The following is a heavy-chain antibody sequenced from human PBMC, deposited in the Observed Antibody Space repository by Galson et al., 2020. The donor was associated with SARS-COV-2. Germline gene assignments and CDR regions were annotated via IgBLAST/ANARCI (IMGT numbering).Heavy chain of an antibody. CDR2: INPADSDT. Sequence: GGSLRLSCKASGYNFPNSWIAWVRHMPGKGLEWMGIINPADSDTKYSPSFQGQVSISADKSINTAYLQWSSLRVSDSGIYYCARRPPEAPYCMVVWGQGTTVAVS. V-gene: IGHV5-51*01. CDR1: GYNFPNSW. CDR3: ARRPPEAPYCMVV. J-gene: IGHJ6*02.